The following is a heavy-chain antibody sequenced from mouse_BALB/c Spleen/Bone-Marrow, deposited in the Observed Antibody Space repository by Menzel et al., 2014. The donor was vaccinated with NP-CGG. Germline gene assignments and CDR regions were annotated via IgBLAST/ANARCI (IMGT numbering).Heavy chain of an antibody. D-gene: IGHD4-1*01. J-gene: IGHJ3*01. V-gene: IGHV1S29*02. CDR3: ARELGGAY. CDR1: GYTSTDYN. Sequence: VQLQQPGPELVKPGASVKISCKASGYTSTDYNMHWVKQSHGKSLEWIGYIYPYNGGSAYNQKFKSKATLTVGNSSSTAYMELRSLTSEDSAVYYCARELGGAYWGQGTLVTVSA. CDR2: IYPYNGGS.